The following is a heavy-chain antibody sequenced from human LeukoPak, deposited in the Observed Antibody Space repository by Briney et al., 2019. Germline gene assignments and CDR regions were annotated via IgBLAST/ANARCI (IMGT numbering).Heavy chain of an antibody. CDR1: GFTFSDYY. D-gene: IGHD2-8*02. CDR2: ISGSGSPI. J-gene: IGHJ4*02. Sequence: PGGSLRLSCAASGFTFSDYYMNWVRQAPGKGLEWVSYISGSGSPIYYADSVKGRFIISRDNAKNSLYLQMDSLRDEDTAVYYCARDRDWCFDYWGQGTLVTVSS. CDR3: ARDRDWCFDY. V-gene: IGHV3-11*04.